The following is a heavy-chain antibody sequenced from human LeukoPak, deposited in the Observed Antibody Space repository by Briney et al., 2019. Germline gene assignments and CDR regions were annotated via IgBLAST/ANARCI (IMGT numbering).Heavy chain of an antibody. J-gene: IGHJ4*02. CDR2: ISSSGSTI. Sequence: PGGSLRLSCAASGFTFSDYYMSWLRQAPGKGLEWVSYISSSGSTIYYADSVKGRFTISRDNAKNSLYLQMNSLRAEDTAVYYCARSQDCGGDCYTNHFDYWGQGTLVTVSS. CDR3: ARSQDCGGDCYTNHFDY. CDR1: GFTFSDYY. V-gene: IGHV3-11*01. D-gene: IGHD2-21*02.